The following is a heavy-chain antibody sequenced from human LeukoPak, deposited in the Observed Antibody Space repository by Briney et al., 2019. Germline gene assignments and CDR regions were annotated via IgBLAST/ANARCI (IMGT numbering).Heavy chain of an antibody. Sequence: GGSLRLSCAASGFTFEDHAMHWVRQTPGKGLEWISLIQRDRRGIYYSDSVKGRFTVSRDNTNSSLYLHMSGLRTEDTALYYCARDDMFGLYFTGGLRLWGQGTAVLVSS. J-gene: IGHJ6*02. D-gene: IGHD3-3*01. CDR3: ARDDMFGLYFTGGLRL. CDR1: GFTFEDHA. CDR2: IQRDRRGI. V-gene: IGHV3-43*02.